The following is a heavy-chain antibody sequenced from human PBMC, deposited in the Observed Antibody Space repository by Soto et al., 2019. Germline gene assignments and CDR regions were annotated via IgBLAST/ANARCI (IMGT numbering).Heavy chain of an antibody. D-gene: IGHD5-18*01. J-gene: IGHJ4*02. V-gene: IGHV4-59*01. CDR1: GGSISSYY. Sequence: ETLSLTCTVSGGSISSYYWSWIRQPPGKGLEWIGYIYYSGSTNYNPSLKSRVTISVDTSKKQFSLKLSSVTAADTAVYYCARVRGYSYGYGSFDYWGQGTLVTVS. CDR2: IYYSGST. CDR3: ARVRGYSYGYGSFDY.